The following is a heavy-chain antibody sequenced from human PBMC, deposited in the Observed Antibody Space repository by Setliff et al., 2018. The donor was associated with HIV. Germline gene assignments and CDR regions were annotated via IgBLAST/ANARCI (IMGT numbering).Heavy chain of an antibody. Sequence: PSETLSLTCTVSGASISSSSYHWGRIRQPPGKGLEWIGNIFNSGNTYYNPSLQSGITMTIDTSKNQFSLNLDSVTAADTAMYYCARLSWDVDDWGQGTLVTVSS. J-gene: IGHJ4*02. D-gene: IGHD1-26*01. CDR1: GASISSSSYH. CDR3: ARLSWDVDD. CDR2: IFNSGNT. V-gene: IGHV4-39*01.